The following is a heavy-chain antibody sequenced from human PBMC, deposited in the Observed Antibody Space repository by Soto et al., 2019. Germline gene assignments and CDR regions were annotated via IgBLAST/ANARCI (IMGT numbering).Heavy chain of an antibody. V-gene: IGHV4-59*08. CDR2: IYYSGST. CDR1: GGSISSHY. J-gene: IGHJ2*01. D-gene: IGHD4-17*01. CDR3: ARPRGTTPAVWYFDL. Sequence: QVQLEESGPGLVKPSETLSLTCTVSGGSISSHYWSWIRQPPGKGLEWIGYIYYSGSTDYNPSLKSRVTISVDTFKNQLSLRLSSVTAADTAVYYCARPRGTTPAVWYFDLWGRGTLVTVSS.